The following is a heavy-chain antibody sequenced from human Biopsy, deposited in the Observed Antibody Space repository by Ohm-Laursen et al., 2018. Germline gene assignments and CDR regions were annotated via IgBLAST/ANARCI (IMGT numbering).Heavy chain of an antibody. CDR2: ISPSYTTL. J-gene: IGHJ6*02. D-gene: IGHD1-1*01. V-gene: IGHV3-11*01. CDR1: GFTFTDYD. Sequence: SLRLSCAASGFTFTDYDISWVRHVPGQGLAWLALISPSYTTLYYADSVMGRFFISRDDAKNSLFLEMSSLRADDTALYFCARNVRLEMTDHSGVTTYSRYFAMDARGRGTTVTVSS. CDR3: ARNVRLEMTDHSGVTTYSRYFAMDA.